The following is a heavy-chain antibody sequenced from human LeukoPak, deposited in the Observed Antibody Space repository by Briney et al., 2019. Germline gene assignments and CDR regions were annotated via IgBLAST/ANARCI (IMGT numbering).Heavy chain of an antibody. CDR1: GGSISSYY. Sequence: KSSETLSLTCTVSGGSISSYYWSWIRQPPGKGLECIGFIYYSGSTNYNPSLKSRVTISVDTSKNQFSLKLSSVTAADTAVYYCARRKVRGVISFWFDPWGQGTLVTVSS. V-gene: IGHV4-59*12. CDR3: ARRKVRGVISFWFDP. J-gene: IGHJ5*02. CDR2: IYYSGST. D-gene: IGHD3-10*01.